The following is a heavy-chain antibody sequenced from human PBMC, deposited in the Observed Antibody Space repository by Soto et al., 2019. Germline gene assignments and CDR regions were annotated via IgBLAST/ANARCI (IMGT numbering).Heavy chain of an antibody. V-gene: IGHV3-74*01. Sequence: EVPVVESGGGLVQPGGSLRLSCAASGFTFSSYWMHWVRQAPGKGLVWVSRINSDGSTTNYADSVKGRFTISRDNAKNTLYLQMNSLRAEDTAVYYCTRGDDFAWFDPWGQGTLVTVSS. CDR2: INSDGSTT. D-gene: IGHD3-3*01. CDR1: GFTFSSYW. CDR3: TRGDDFAWFDP. J-gene: IGHJ5*02.